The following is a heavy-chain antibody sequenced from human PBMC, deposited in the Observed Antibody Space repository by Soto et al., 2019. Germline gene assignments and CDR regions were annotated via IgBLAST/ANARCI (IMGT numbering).Heavy chain of an antibody. V-gene: IGHV3-33*08. D-gene: IGHD2-21*01. J-gene: IGHJ6*02. CDR3: PRDPGHRAIYGMDV. Sequence: VQLLESGGDLVQPGGSLRLSCATSGFTCNNHDMHWVRQAPGKGLEWVADLCAGGGNTYYVYSVKGRFTISRDNSTNPLYLPLTPLRAEDTGVYYCPRDPGHRAIYGMDVWGQGTTVTVSS. CDR2: LCAGGGNT. CDR1: GFTCNNHD.